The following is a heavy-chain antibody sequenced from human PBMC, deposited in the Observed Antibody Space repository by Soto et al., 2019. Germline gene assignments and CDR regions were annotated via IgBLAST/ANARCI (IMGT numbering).Heavy chain of an antibody. Sequence: EVQLLESGGGLVEPGGSLRLSCAASGFTFSNYAMNWVRQAPGEGLEWVSAISGSGGSTYYADSVKGRFTISRDNSKNSLYVQMNSLRAEDTAVYYCTKNALQGAVAGPNCFDPWGQGTLVTVSS. CDR3: TKNALQGAVAGPNCFDP. CDR2: ISGSGGST. J-gene: IGHJ5*02. V-gene: IGHV3-23*01. CDR1: GFTFSNYA. D-gene: IGHD6-19*01.